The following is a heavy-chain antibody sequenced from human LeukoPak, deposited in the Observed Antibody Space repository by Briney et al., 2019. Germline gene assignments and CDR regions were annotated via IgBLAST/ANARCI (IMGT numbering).Heavy chain of an antibody. CDR2: IYYSGNT. D-gene: IGHD3/OR15-3a*01. CDR3: ARRKYDFWSGYSDLDY. J-gene: IGHJ4*02. V-gene: IGHV4-39*01. Sequence: PSETLSLTCTVSGGSISNSYFYWAWIRQPPGKGLEWIGSIYYSGNTYYNPSLKSRVTISVDTYMNQFSLNMRSVTAADTAVYYCARRKYDFWSGYSDLDYWGQGALVTVSS. CDR1: GGSISNSYFY.